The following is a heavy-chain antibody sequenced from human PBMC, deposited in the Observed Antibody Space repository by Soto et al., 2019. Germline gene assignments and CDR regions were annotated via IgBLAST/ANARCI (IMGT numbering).Heavy chain of an antibody. D-gene: IGHD3-16*01. J-gene: IGHJ6*02. V-gene: IGHV4-61*05. CDR1: GDSISYSRFY. CDR2: IYYTGST. Sequence: SETLSLTCSVSGDSISYSRFYWAWLRQPPGKGLEWIGHIYYTGSTDYNPSLEGRFTMSLDKSNNHFSLKLTSVTAADTAIYYCATQTISYTWGVWGRGTSVTVSS. CDR3: ATQTISYTWGV.